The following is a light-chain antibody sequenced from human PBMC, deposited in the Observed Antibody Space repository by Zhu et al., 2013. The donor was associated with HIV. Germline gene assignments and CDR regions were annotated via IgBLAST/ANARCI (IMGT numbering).Light chain of an antibody. CDR1: QSVSSSY. CDR2: AAS. V-gene: IGKV3-20*01. Sequence: EIVMTQSPATLSVSPGERATLSCRASQSVSSSYLAWYQQKPGQAPRLLIYAASSRATGIPDRFSGSGSGTDFTLTISRLEPEDFAVYYCQHYGTSPPITFGQGTRLEIK. CDR3: QHYGTSPPIT. J-gene: IGKJ5*01.